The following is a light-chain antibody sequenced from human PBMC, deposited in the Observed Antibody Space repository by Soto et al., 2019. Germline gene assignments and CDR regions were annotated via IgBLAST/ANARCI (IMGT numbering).Light chain of an antibody. J-gene: IGKJ4*01. CDR2: KAS. CDR3: QQYHSYPLP. V-gene: IGKV1-5*03. CDR1: QSITYW. Sequence: DIQMTQSPSTLSASVGDRVTITCRASQSITYWLAWYQQKPGKAPTLMIYKASSQKSGVPSSFGGSGSATDFTLTLSSLQPDGFATYYCQQYHSYPLPFGGGTKVEIK.